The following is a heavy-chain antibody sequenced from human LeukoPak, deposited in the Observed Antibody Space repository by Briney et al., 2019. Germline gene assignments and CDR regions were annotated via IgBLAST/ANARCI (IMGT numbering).Heavy chain of an antibody. Sequence: GGSLRLSCAASGFTFSSYAMSWVRQAPGKGMEWVSAISGSGGSTYYADSVKGRFTISRDNSKNTLYLQMNSLGAEDTAIYYCAKETYSYDSSGYSDTAFDHWGQGTLVTVSS. D-gene: IGHD3-22*01. J-gene: IGHJ4*02. CDR2: ISGSGGST. CDR3: AKETYSYDSSGYSDTAFDH. CDR1: GFTFSSYA. V-gene: IGHV3-23*01.